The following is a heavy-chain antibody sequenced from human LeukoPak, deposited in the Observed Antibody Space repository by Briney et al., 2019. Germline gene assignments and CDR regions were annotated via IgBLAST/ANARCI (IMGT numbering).Heavy chain of an antibody. J-gene: IGHJ5*02. CDR1: GGSFSGYY. CDR3: ARLVGSRFLEWLFPEHNWFDP. V-gene: IGHV4-59*08. Sequence: SETLSLTCAVYGGSFSGYYWSWIRQPPGKGLEWIGYIHYSGSTNYNPSLKSRVTISVDTSKNQFSLKLSSVTAADTAVYYCARLVGSRFLEWLFPEHNWFDPWGQGTLVTVSS. D-gene: IGHD3-3*01. CDR2: IHYSGST.